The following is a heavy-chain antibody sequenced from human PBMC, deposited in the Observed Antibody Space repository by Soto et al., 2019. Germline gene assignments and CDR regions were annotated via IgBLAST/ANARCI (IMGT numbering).Heavy chain of an antibody. Sequence: GGSLRPSCAASGFTFSSYAMSWVRQAPGKGLEWVSAISGSGVSTYYADSVKGRFTISRDNSKNTLYLQMNSLRAEDTAVYYCAKSPGMYYYDSSGYYHYDYWGQGTLVTVSS. CDR3: AKSPGMYYYDSSGYYHYDY. CDR1: GFTFSSYA. CDR2: ISGSGVST. V-gene: IGHV3-23*01. D-gene: IGHD3-22*01. J-gene: IGHJ4*02.